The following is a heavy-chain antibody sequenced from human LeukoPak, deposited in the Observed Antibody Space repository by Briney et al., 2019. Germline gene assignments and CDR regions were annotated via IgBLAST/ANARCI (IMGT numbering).Heavy chain of an antibody. CDR1: GGTFSSYA. D-gene: IGHD1-26*01. V-gene: IGHV1-69*13. CDR3: ARPDVVGATSVSIPYGMDV. Sequence: SVKVSCKASGGTFSSYAISWVRQAPGQGLEWMGGIIPIFGTANYAQKFQGRVTITADESTSTAYMELSSLRSEDTAVYDCARPDVVGATSVSIPYGMDVWGQGTTVTVSS. J-gene: IGHJ6*02. CDR2: IIPIFGTA.